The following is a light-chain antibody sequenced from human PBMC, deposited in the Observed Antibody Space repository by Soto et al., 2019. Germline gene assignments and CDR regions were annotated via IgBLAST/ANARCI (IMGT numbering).Light chain of an antibody. CDR3: CSYAGSYTLV. Sequence: QSVLTQPRSVSGSPGQSVTISCAGTSGDVGAYNWVSWYQQHPGKVPKLIIYDVSRRPSGVPDRFSGSKSGNTASLTISGLQADDEADYYCCSYAGSYTLVFGGGTKLTVL. J-gene: IGLJ3*02. CDR1: SGDVGAYNW. CDR2: DVS. V-gene: IGLV2-11*01.